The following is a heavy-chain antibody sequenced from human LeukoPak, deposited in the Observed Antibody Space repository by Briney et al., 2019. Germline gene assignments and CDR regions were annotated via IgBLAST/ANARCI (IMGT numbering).Heavy chain of an antibody. CDR3: AGGGSSWYGPLGYYGMDV. Sequence: PSETLSLTCTVSGGSISSYYWSWIRQPPGKGLEWIGYIYYSGSTNYNPSLKSRVTISVDTFKNQFSLKLSSVTAADTAVYYCAGGGSSWYGPLGYYGMDVWGQGTTVTVSS. J-gene: IGHJ6*02. CDR1: GGSISSYY. V-gene: IGHV4-59*01. D-gene: IGHD6-13*01. CDR2: IYYSGST.